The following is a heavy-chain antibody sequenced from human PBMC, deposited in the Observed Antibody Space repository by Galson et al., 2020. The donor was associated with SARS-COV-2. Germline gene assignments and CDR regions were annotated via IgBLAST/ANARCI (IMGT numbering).Heavy chain of an antibody. J-gene: IGHJ5*02. CDR3: ARESWGSLDP. V-gene: IGHV3-11*01. D-gene: IGHD3-16*01. Sequence: GGSLRLSCAASGFIFFDAHMTWIRQAPGKGLEWIPYIKKPGDTLYYADSVKGRFTISRDNGNNLLYLQMNSLRVEDTAIYYCARESWGSLDPWGQGTLATVSS. CDR2: IKKPGDTL. CDR1: GFIFFDAH.